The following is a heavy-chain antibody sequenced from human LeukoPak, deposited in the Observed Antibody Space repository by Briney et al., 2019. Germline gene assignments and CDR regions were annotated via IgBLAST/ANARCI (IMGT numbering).Heavy chain of an antibody. CDR2: IYYSGST. V-gene: IGHV4-39*01. CDR1: GGSISSSSYY. J-gene: IGHJ4*02. CDR3: ARHHDALYDSPFGY. Sequence: SETLSLTCTVSGGSISSSSYYWGWIRQPPGKGLEWIGSIYYSGSTYYNPSLKSRVTISVDTSKNQFSLKLSSVTAADTAVYYCARHHDALYDSPFGYWGQGTLVTVSS. D-gene: IGHD3-16*01.